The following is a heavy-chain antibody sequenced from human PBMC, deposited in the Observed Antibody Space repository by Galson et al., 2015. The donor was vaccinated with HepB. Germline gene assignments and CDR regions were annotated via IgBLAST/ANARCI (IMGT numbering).Heavy chain of an antibody. CDR1: GFTFSPYA. CDR3: ARDSGWYFDL. D-gene: IGHD3-10*01. J-gene: IGHJ2*01. CDR2: ISYDGSHQ. Sequence: SLRLSCAASGFTFSPYAMHWVRRAPGKGLEWVGIISYDGSHQYYGDSVKGRFTISRDNSKNTLYLQMHSLRGTDTAVYYCARDSGWYFDLWGRGTLVTVSS. V-gene: IGHV3-30*03.